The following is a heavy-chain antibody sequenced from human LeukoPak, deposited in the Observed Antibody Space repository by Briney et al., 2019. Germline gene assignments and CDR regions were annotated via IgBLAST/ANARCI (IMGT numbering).Heavy chain of an antibody. CDR3: GGGKVVIYAFDI. V-gene: IGHV4-34*01. CDR2: INHSGST. CDR1: GGSFSGYY. D-gene: IGHD3-22*01. J-gene: IGHJ3*02. Sequence: SETLSLTCAVYGGSFSGYYWSWIRQPPGKGLEWIGEINHSGSTYYNPSLKSRVTISVDTSKNQFSLKLSSVTAADTAVYYCGGGKVVIYAFDIWGQGTMVTVSS.